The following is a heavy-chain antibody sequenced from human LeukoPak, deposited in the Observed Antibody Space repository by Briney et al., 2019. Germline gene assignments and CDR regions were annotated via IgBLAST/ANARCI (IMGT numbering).Heavy chain of an antibody. CDR1: GYSFANYW. CDR2: IYPGDSDT. D-gene: IGHD7-27*01. J-gene: IGHJ4*02. Sequence: GESLKISCKGSGYSFANYWIGRVRQMPGKGLEWMGIIYPGDSDTRYSPSFQGQVTISADKSISTAYLQWSSLKASDTAMYYCARLLTSSLGGDFDYWGQGTLVTVSS. V-gene: IGHV5-51*01. CDR3: ARLLTSSLGGDFDY.